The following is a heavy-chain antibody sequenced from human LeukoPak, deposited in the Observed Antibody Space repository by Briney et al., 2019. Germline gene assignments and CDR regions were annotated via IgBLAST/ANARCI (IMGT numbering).Heavy chain of an antibody. V-gene: IGHV3-30*02. CDR3: AKDPPYSSGWVDY. J-gene: IGHJ4*02. CDR2: IRYDGSNK. Sequence: GGSLRLSCAASGFTFSSYGMHWVRQAPGKGLEWVAFIRYDGSNKYYADSVEGRFTISRDNSKNTLYLQMNSLRAEDTAVYYCAKDPPYSSGWVDYWGQGTLVTVSS. D-gene: IGHD6-19*01. CDR1: GFTFSSYG.